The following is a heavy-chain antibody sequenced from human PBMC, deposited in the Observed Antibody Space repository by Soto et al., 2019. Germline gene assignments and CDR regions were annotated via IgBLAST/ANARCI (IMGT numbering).Heavy chain of an antibody. J-gene: IGHJ6*02. CDR3: ARAFGYSSSWPSYYYYGMDV. V-gene: IGHV3-30-3*01. D-gene: IGHD6-13*01. CDR2: ISYDGSNK. Sequence: QVQLVESGGGVDQRGRSLRLSCAASGFTFSSYAMHWVRQAPGKGLEWVAVISYDGSNKYYADSVKGRFTISRDNSKNTLYLQMNSLRAEDTAVYYCARAFGYSSSWPSYYYYGMDVWGQGTTVTVSS. CDR1: GFTFSSYA.